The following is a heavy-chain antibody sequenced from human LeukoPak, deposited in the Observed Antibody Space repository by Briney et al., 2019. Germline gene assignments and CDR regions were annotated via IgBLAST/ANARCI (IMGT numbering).Heavy chain of an antibody. CDR3: AKVSHYGSGSLSLPVDY. V-gene: IGHV3-23*01. D-gene: IGHD3-10*01. J-gene: IGHJ4*02. Sequence: GGSLRLSCAASGFTFSSYAMSWVRQAPGKGLEWVSAISGSGGSTYYADSVKGRFTISRDNSKNTLYLQMNSLRAEDTAVYYCAKVSHYGSGSLSLPVDYWGQGTLVTVSS. CDR1: GFTFSSYA. CDR2: ISGSGGST.